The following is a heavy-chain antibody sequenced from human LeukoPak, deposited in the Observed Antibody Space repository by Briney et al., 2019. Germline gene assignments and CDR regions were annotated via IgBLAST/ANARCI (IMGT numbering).Heavy chain of an antibody. D-gene: IGHD4-23*01. CDR2: ISGSGDST. CDR1: GFTFSSYS. Sequence: GGSLRLSCAASGFTFSSYSMNWVRQAPGKGLEWVSAISGSGDSTYYADSVKGRFTISRDNSKNTLYLQMNSLRAEDTAVYYCAKETHGPPHIYGGNSHFDYWGQGTLVTVSS. V-gene: IGHV3-23*01. CDR3: AKETHGPPHIYGGNSHFDY. J-gene: IGHJ4*02.